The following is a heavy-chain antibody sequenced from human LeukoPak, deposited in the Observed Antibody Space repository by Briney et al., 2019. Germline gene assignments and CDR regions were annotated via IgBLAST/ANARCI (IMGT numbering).Heavy chain of an antibody. D-gene: IGHD3-10*01. J-gene: IGHJ4*02. CDR2: IKQDGSEK. V-gene: IGHV3-7*01. CDR3: ARDGSGSYYGY. CDR1: GFTFSSYW. Sequence: GGSLRLSCAASGFTFSSYWMSCVRQAPGKGLEWVANIKQDGSEKYYVDSVKGRFTISRDNAKNSLYLQMNSLRAEDTAVYYCARDGSGSYYGYWGQGTLVTVSS.